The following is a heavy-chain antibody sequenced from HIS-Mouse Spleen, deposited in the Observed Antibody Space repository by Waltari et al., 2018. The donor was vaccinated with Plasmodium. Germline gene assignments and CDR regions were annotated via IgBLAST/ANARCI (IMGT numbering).Heavy chain of an antibody. CDR1: GYTFTGYY. CDR3: ASDVAAAGHFDY. D-gene: IGHD6-13*01. CDR2: INHNSGGT. J-gene: IGHJ4*02. Sequence: QVQLVQSGAEVKKPGASVKVSCKASGYTFTGYYMHWVRQAPGQGHEWMGWINHNSGGTNYAQKFQGRFTMTRDTSISTAYMELRRRRSDDTAVYYCASDVAAAGHFDYWGQGTLVTVSS. V-gene: IGHV1-2*02.